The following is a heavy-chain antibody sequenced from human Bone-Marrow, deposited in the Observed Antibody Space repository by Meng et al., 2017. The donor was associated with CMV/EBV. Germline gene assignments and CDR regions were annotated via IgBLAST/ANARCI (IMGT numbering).Heavy chain of an antibody. CDR1: GFTFSSYW. Sequence: GGSLRLSCAASGFTFSSYWISWVRQAPGKGLEWVANIKQDGSEKYYVDSVKGRFTISRDNAKNSLYLQMNSLRAEDTAVYYCARDRRYCSGTSCYRRPLIEAFDIWGQGTTVTVSS. CDR3: ARDRRYCSGTSCYRRPLIEAFDI. V-gene: IGHV3-7*01. J-gene: IGHJ3*02. CDR2: IKQDGSEK. D-gene: IGHD2-2*01.